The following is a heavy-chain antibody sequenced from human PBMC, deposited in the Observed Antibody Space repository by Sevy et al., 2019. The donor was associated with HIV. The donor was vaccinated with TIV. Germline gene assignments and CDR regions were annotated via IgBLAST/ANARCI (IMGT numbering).Heavy chain of an antibody. D-gene: IGHD5-18*01. V-gene: IGHV3-30*18. CDR3: AKDRRRGYSFGLDS. J-gene: IGHJ5*01. Sequence: GGSLRLSCAASGFPFGSHSMHWVRQAPGKGLEWVAVISYDGDNKYYADSVKGRFTISRDNSKNTLFLQMNSLRGDDTAVYYCAKDRRRGYSFGLDSWGQGTLVTVSS. CDR2: ISYDGDNK. CDR1: GFPFGSHS.